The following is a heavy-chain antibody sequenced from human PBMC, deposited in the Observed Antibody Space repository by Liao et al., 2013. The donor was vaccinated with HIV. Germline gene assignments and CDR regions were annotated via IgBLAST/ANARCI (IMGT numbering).Heavy chain of an antibody. CDR3: AGQTSRTGFDS. V-gene: IGHV4-59*11. Sequence: QVQLQESGPGLVKPSETLSLTCSVSGVSISNHYWSWIRQPAGKGLEWIGYISYTGSTKYNPSLKSQVIISVDSAKNQFSLKLNSVTAADTAVYYCAGQTSRTGFDSWGQGTLVAVSS. J-gene: IGHJ4*02. CDR2: ISYTGST. D-gene: IGHD6-6*01. CDR1: GVSISNHY.